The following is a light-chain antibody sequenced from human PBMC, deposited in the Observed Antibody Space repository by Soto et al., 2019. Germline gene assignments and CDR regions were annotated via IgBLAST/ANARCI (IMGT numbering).Light chain of an antibody. V-gene: IGKV3-20*01. CDR1: QSVSNNY. Sequence: EIVLTQSPGTLSLSPGERATLSCRASQSVSNNYLAWYQQKPGQAPXXLIYGASNRATGIPDRFSGSGSGTDFTLTISRLEPEDFAVYYCQQYGSSGTFGQGTKVDIK. J-gene: IGKJ1*01. CDR3: QQYGSSGT. CDR2: GAS.